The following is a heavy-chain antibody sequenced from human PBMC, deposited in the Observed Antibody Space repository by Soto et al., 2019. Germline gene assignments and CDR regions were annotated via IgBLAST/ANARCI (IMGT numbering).Heavy chain of an antibody. J-gene: IGHJ5*02. CDR2: IFYSGGT. Sequence: SETLSLTCTVSAGSISGHYWGWVRQPPGKAPEWIGQIFYSGGTNYNPSLEGRVTISVDTSKNQFSLKLSSMTAADTAIYYCARAGGNFDPWGQGTLVTVSS. V-gene: IGHV4-59*11. CDR3: ARAGGNFDP. CDR1: AGSISGHY.